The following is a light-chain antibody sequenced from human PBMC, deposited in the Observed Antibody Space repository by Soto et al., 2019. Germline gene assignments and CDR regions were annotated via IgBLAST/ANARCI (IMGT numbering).Light chain of an antibody. Sequence: QSALTQPASVSGSPGQSITIFCTGTSSDVGRYNYVSWYQQHPRKAPQLIIYEVTNRASGVSNRFSGSKSGNTASLTISGLQAEDEADYYCSSYTTSTILYVFGTGTKLTVL. CDR1: SSDVGRYNY. J-gene: IGLJ1*01. CDR2: EVT. V-gene: IGLV2-14*01. CDR3: SSYTTSTILYV.